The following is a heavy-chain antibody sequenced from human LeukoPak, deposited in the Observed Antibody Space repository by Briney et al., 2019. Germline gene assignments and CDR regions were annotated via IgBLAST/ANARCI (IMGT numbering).Heavy chain of an antibody. CDR3: ALGVHNWFDP. Sequence: GASVKVSCKASGGTFSSYAISWVRQAPGQGLEWMGRIIPILGIANYAQKFQGRVTITADKSTSTAYMELSSLRSDDTAVYYCALGVHNWFDPWGQGTLVTVSS. CDR1: GGTFSSYA. J-gene: IGHJ5*02. CDR2: IIPILGIA. V-gene: IGHV1-69*04. D-gene: IGHD1-26*01.